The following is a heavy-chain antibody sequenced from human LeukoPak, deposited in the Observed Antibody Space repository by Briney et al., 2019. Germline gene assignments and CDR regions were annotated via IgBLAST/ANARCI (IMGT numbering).Heavy chain of an antibody. CDR1: GFTFSSYG. CDR3: ASQRRVDLGFAFNL. J-gene: IGHJ3*01. Sequence: GGSLRLSCAASGFTFSSYGMHWVRQAPGKGLEWVAVISYDGSNKYYADSVKGRFTISRDNSKNTLYLQMNSLRADDTAVYYCASQRRVDLGFAFNLWGQGTMVTVSS. V-gene: IGHV3-30*03. CDR2: ISYDGSNK. D-gene: IGHD2-2*01.